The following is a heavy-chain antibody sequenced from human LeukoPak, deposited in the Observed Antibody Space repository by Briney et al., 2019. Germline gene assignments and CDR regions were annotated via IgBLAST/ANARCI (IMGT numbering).Heavy chain of an antibody. CDR3: ARADIVVVPAATDYGMDA. J-gene: IGHJ6*02. D-gene: IGHD2-2*01. CDR1: GFTFSSYS. CDR2: ISSSSSYI. Sequence: GGSLRLSCAASGFTFSSYSMNWVRQAPGKGLEWVSSISSSSSYIYYADSVKGRFTISRDNAKNSLYLQMNSLRAEDTAVYYCARADIVVVPAATDYGMDAWGQGTTVTVSS. V-gene: IGHV3-21*01.